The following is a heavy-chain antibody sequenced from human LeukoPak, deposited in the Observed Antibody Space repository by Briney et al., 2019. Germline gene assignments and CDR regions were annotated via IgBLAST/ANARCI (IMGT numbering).Heavy chain of an antibody. D-gene: IGHD3-10*02. CDR3: ARGGLFDY. CDR2: INHSGST. Sequence: SETLSLTCAVYGGSFSGYYWSWIRQPPGKGLEWIGEINHSGSTNYNPSLKSRVTISVDTSKIQFSLKLSSVTAADTAVYDCARGGLFDYWGQGTLVTDSS. CDR1: GGSFSGYY. J-gene: IGHJ4*02. V-gene: IGHV4-34*01.